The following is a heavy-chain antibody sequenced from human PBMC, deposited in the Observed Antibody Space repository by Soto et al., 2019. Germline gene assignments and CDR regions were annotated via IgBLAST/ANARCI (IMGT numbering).Heavy chain of an antibody. CDR2: ISWNSGSI. CDR1: GFTFDDYA. V-gene: IGHV3-9*01. D-gene: IGHD1-7*01. J-gene: IGHJ5*02. CDR3: AKDNPRYNWNYRPWFDP. Sequence: GGSLRLSCAASGFTFDDYAMHWVRQAPGKGLEWVSGISWNSGSIGYADSVKGRFTISRDNAKNSLYLQMNSLRAEDTALYYCAKDNPRYNWNYRPWFDPWGQGTLVTVSS.